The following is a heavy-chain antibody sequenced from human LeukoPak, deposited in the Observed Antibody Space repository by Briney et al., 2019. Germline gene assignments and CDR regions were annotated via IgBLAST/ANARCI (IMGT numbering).Heavy chain of an antibody. CDR1: GFTFNNYA. J-gene: IGHJ4*02. V-gene: IGHV3-23*01. CDR3: AAHYYGSGSYVDY. D-gene: IGHD3-10*01. CDR2: FSDSSGST. Sequence: GGSLRLSCAASGFTFNNYAMSWVRQAPGKGLEWVSAFSDSSGSTHYADSVKGRFTISRDNSKNTLYLQMNSLRAEDTAVYYCAAHYYGSGSYVDYWGQGTLVTVSS.